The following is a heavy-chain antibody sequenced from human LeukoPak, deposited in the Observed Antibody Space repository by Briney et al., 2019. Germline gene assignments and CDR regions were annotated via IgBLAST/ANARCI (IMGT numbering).Heavy chain of an antibody. Sequence: XSXGSIXXXXWSXXXXXPXXXXXXXGXXYYSGSTNYNPSLKSRVTISVDTSKNQFSLKLSSVTAADTAVYYCASLHYSNSLEEIFDYWGQGTLVTVSS. CDR2: XYYSGST. CDR1: XGSIXXXX. V-gene: IGHV4-59*01. D-gene: IGHD4-11*01. J-gene: IGHJ4*02. CDR3: ASLHYSNSLEEIFDY.